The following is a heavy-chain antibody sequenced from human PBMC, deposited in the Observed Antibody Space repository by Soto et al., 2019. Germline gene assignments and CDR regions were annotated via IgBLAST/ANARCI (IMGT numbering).Heavy chain of an antibody. CDR1: GCTFSSYG. CDR3: ARGLEYYDFWSGYGYYYGMDV. CDR2: IWYDGSNK. J-gene: IGHJ6*02. V-gene: IGHV3-33*01. D-gene: IGHD3-3*01. Sequence: GGSVRLSCAVSGCTFSSYGMHWVRQAPGKGLEWVAVIWYDGSNKYYADSVKGRFTISRDNSKNTLYLQMNSLRAEDTAVYYCARGLEYYDFWSGYGYYYGMDVWGQGTTVTVSS.